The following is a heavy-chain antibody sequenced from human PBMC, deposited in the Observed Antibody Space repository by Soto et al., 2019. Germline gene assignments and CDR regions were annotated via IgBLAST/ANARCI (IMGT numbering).Heavy chain of an antibody. D-gene: IGHD3-9*01. CDR1: GYTFSSYY. CDR3: ARGLGLGDC. J-gene: IGHJ4*02. V-gene: IGHV1-46*01. Sequence: QVQLVESGAEVKKPGAAVKVSCKASGYTFSSYYIHWVRQAPGQGLEWIGIINTNVGSTNYAQNFKGRLTVTRDTSKATVYMELSALTSHDAGMYYCARGLGLGDCWGQGNLVPVSS. CDR2: INTNVGST.